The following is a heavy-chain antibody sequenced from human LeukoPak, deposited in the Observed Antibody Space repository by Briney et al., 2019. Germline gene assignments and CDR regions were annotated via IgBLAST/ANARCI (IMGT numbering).Heavy chain of an antibody. J-gene: IGHJ4*02. CDR3: AKDQRITISGVIIIHDYFDY. CDR1: GFTFSDYY. CDR2: ISSSGSTI. V-gene: IGHV3-11*04. D-gene: IGHD3-3*01. Sequence: GGSLRLSCAASGFTFSDYYMSWIRQAPGKGLEWVSYISSSGSTIYYADSVKGRFTTSRDNAKNALYLQMNSLRAEDTAMYYCAKDQRITISGVIIIHDYFDYWGQGTLVTVSS.